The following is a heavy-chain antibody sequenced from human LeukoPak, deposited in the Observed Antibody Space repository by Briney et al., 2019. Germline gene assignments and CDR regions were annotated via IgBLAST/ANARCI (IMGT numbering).Heavy chain of an antibody. CDR1: GDTFSTYA. D-gene: IGHD3-3*01. Sequence: ASVKIPCKASGDTFSTYAISWVRQAPGQGLECMGDIIPLFCTANYEQKLQGRVTITADEATSTAYMELSSLRSEDTAVFYCARDRVAGVGIDNAFDIWGHGTMVTVSS. CDR2: IIPLFCTA. J-gene: IGHJ3*02. CDR3: ARDRVAGVGIDNAFDI. V-gene: IGHV1-69*13.